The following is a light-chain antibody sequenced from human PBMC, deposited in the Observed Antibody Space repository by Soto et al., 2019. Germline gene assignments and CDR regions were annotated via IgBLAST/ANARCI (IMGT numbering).Light chain of an antibody. CDR2: GAS. J-gene: IGKJ1*01. CDR3: QQYSSTFWT. Sequence: DIVLTQSPGTLSLYPGERTTLSCRASQSISSSYLAWYQQKPGQAPRLLVYGASSRATGIPDRFSGSGSGTDFTLTISRLEPEDFALYYCQQYSSTFWTLGQGTKVDIK. V-gene: IGKV3-20*01. CDR1: QSISSSY.